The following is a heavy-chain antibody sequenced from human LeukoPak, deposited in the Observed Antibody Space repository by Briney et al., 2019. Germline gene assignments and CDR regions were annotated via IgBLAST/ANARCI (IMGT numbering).Heavy chain of an antibody. J-gene: IGHJ2*01. CDR3: ARGTWNFDL. V-gene: IGHV3-7*04. CDR1: GFSFNSYW. CDR2: IKQDGSEK. Sequence: GGSLRLSCAASGFSFNSYWMTWVRQAPGKGLEWVANIKQDGSEKNYVDSVKGRFTISRDNAKSSLYLLMNSLRVEDTALYYCARGTWNFDLWGRGTLLSVSS.